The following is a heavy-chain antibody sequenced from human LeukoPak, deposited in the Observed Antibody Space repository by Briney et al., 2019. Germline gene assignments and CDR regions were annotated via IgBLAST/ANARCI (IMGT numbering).Heavy chain of an antibody. CDR1: GFTFSSYW. CDR2: IKQDGSEK. J-gene: IGHJ2*01. D-gene: IGHD3-9*01. CDR3: ARDSAELRYFDWLLSPGYWYFDL. Sequence: PGGSLRLSCAASGFTFSSYWMSWVRQAPGKGLEWVASIKQDGSEKYYVDSVKGRFTISRDNAKNSLYLQMNSLRAEDTAVYYCARDSAELRYFDWLLSPGYWYFDLWGRGTLVTVSS. V-gene: IGHV3-7*04.